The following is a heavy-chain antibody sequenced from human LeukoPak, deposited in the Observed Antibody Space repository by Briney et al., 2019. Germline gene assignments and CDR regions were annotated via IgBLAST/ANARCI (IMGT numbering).Heavy chain of an antibody. V-gene: IGHV3-23*01. CDR2: IVGDGDSVT. Sequence: PGGSLRLSCAASGFIFNSYAMSWVRQAPGKGLEWVSAIVGDGDSVTFYTNSVKGRFTISRDNSKNTLHLQMNSLRAEDTAVYYCAKGSAQWELYDYWGQGTLVTVSS. CDR3: AKGSAQWELYDY. J-gene: IGHJ4*02. D-gene: IGHD4-23*01. CDR1: GFIFNSYA.